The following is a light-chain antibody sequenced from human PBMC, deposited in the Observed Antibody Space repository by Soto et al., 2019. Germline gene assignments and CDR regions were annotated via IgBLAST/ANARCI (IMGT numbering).Light chain of an antibody. J-gene: IGLJ3*02. Sequence: QSVLTQPPSVSGAPGQRVTFSCTGSSSNIGAGYDVHWYQQLPGTAPKLLIYGNSNRPSGVPDRFSGSKSGTSASLAITGLQAEDEADYYCQSYDSSLTVVFGGGTKVTVL. CDR2: GNS. CDR1: SSNIGAGYD. CDR3: QSYDSSLTVV. V-gene: IGLV1-40*01.